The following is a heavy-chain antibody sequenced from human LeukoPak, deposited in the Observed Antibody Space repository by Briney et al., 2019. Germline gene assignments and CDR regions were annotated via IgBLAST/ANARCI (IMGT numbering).Heavy chain of an antibody. D-gene: IGHD3-16*02. CDR2: ISAYNGNT. CDR3: ARKGNYDYVWGSYREVWFDP. J-gene: IGHJ5*02. V-gene: IGHV1-18*01. Sequence: ASVKVSCKASGYTLTSYGISWVRQAPGQGLEWMGWISAYNGNTNYAQKLQGRVTMTTDTSTSTAYMELRSLRSDDTAVYYCARKGNYDYVWGSYREVWFDPWGQGTLVTVSS. CDR1: GYTLTSYG.